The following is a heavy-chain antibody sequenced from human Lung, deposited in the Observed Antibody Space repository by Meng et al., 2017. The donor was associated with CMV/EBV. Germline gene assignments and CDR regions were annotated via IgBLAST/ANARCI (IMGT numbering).Heavy chain of an antibody. D-gene: IGHD1/OR15-1a*01. J-gene: IGHJ6*02. Sequence: GGSLRLSCAASGFTFDDYAMHWVRQAPGKGLEWVSGISWNSGSIGYADSVKGRFTISRDNAKNSLYLQMNSLRAEDTALYYCAKGHKQYYYYYYGMDVWGQGTTVTVS. CDR2: ISWNSGSI. CDR1: GFTFDDYA. CDR3: AKGHKQYYYYYYGMDV. V-gene: IGHV3-9*01.